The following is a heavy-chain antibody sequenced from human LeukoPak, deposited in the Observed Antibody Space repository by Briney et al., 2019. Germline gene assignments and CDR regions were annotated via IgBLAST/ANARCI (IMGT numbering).Heavy chain of an antibody. CDR1: GASVSSGAYY. CDR3: ARDQSGYSPGYRTSDAWFDP. Sequence: PSETLSLTCTVSGASVSSGAYYWSWIRQRPGKGLEWIGYIYYSGSTYYNPSLKSRVTISVDTSKNEFSLKLTSVTAADTAVYYCARDQSGYSPGYRTSDAWFDPWGQGTLVTVSS. V-gene: IGHV4-31*03. J-gene: IGHJ5*02. CDR2: IYYSGST. D-gene: IGHD3-9*01.